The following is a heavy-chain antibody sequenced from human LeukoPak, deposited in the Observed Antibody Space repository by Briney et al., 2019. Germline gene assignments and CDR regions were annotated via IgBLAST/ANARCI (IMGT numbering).Heavy chain of an antibody. Sequence: PGGSLRLSCAASGFTFSSYAMSWVRQAPGKGLEWVSAISGSGGSTYYADSVKGRFTISRDNSKNTLYLQVNSLRAEDTAVYYCAKGRETYYYDSSGYYYFDYWGQGTLVTVSS. D-gene: IGHD3-22*01. V-gene: IGHV3-23*01. CDR2: ISGSGGST. J-gene: IGHJ4*02. CDR3: AKGRETYYYDSSGYYYFDY. CDR1: GFTFSSYA.